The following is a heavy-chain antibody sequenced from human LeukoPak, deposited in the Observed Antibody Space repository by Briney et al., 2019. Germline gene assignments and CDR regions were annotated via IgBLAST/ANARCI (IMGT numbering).Heavy chain of an antibody. J-gene: IGHJ4*02. V-gene: IGHV4-4*02. CDR2: VHHTGRT. D-gene: IGHD6-19*01. Sequence: PSETLSLTCVVSGGSMSDSFEHYWSWVRQPPGKGFEWIAEVHHTGRTIYSPSFARRVTISADTSKNQFSLKLNSVTAADTAVYYCTRVVSSSGWGTYSDYWGQGTLVTVSS. CDR3: TRVVSSSGWGTYSDY. CDR1: GGSMSDSFEHY.